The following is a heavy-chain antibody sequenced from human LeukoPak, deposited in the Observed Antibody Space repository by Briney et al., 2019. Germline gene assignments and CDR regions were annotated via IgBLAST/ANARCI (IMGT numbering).Heavy chain of an antibody. Sequence: GGSLRLSCAASGFTFSSYGMHWVRQAPGKGLEWVAVMSYDGSNKYYADSVKGRFTISRDNSKNTLYLQMNSLRAEDTAVYYCAKDGTEVLWFGEFEFDPWGQGTLVTV. CDR2: MSYDGSNK. V-gene: IGHV3-30*18. CDR1: GFTFSSYG. CDR3: AKDGTEVLWFGEFEFDP. D-gene: IGHD3-10*01. J-gene: IGHJ5*02.